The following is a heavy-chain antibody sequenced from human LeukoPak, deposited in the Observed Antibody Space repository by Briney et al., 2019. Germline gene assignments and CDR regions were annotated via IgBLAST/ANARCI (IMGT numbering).Heavy chain of an antibody. CDR3: AKDHAGIAVAGYFDY. CDR2: IRYDGSNK. D-gene: IGHD6-19*01. Sequence: GGSLRLSCAASGFTFSSYGMHWVCQAPGKGLEWVAFIRYDGSNKYYADSVKGRFTISRDNSKNTLYLQMNSLRAEDTAVYYCAKDHAGIAVAGYFDYWGQGTLVTVSS. V-gene: IGHV3-30*02. J-gene: IGHJ4*02. CDR1: GFTFSSYG.